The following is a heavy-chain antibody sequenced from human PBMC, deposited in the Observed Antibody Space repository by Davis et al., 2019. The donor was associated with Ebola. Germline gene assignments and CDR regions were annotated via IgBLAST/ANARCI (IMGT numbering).Heavy chain of an antibody. CDR2: MYYSGGT. D-gene: IGHD1-20*01. CDR1: DGSISSSNYY. J-gene: IGHJ3*02. CDR3: ARDRYNWNGRANDAFDI. Sequence: PSETLSLTCSVSDGSISSSNYYWGWIRQAPGKGLEWTGSMYYSGGTYYNPSLKSRLTISVDTSKNQFSLKLSSVTAADTAVYYCARDRYNWNGRANDAFDIWGQGTMVTVSS. V-gene: IGHV4-39*07.